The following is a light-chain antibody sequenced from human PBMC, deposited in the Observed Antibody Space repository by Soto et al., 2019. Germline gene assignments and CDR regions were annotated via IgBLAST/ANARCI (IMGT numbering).Light chain of an antibody. CDR3: QQYGSSRT. CDR1: QNLSSSY. J-gene: IGKJ1*01. V-gene: IGKV3-20*01. Sequence: EIVFTQSPGTLSLSPGERATLSCRASQNLSSSYLAWYQQKPGQAPKVLIYGASSRATGIPDRFSGSGSGTDFTLTISRLEPEDFAVYYCQQYGSSRTFGQGTKVDIK. CDR2: GAS.